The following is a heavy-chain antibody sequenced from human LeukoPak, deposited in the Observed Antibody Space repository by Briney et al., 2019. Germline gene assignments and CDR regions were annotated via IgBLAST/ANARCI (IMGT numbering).Heavy chain of an antibody. CDR2: IYYSGST. V-gene: IGHV4-59*01. CDR1: GGSISSYY. D-gene: IGHD2-2*01. Sequence: PSETLSLTCTVSGGSISSYYWSWIRQPPGKGLEWIGCIYYSGSTNYNPSLKSRVTISVDTSKNQFSLKLSSVTAADTAVYYCATVGYCSSTSCYQDHNWFDPWGQGTLVTVSS. CDR3: ATVGYCSSTSCYQDHNWFDP. J-gene: IGHJ5*02.